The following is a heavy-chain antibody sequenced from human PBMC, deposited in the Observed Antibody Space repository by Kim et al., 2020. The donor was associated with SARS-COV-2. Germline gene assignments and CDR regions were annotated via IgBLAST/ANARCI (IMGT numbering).Heavy chain of an antibody. V-gene: IGHV1-69*13. D-gene: IGHD5-18*01. CDR2: IIPIFGTA. CDR1: GGTFSSYA. J-gene: IGHJ6*02. Sequence: SVKVSCKASGGTFSSYAISWVRQAPGQGLEWMGGIIPIFGTANYAQKFQGRVTITADESTSTAYMELSSLRSEDTAVYYCARGVNGYSYGYSYYGMDVWGQGTTVTVSS. CDR3: ARGVNGYSYGYSYYGMDV.